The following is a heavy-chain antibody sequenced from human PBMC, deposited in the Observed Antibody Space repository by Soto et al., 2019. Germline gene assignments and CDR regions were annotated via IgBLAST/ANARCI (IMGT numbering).Heavy chain of an antibody. CDR1: GVSIGSGTYY. CDR3: ARTKWELRPGIDY. CDR2: IYYSGST. Sequence: QVQLQESGPGLVKPSETLYLTCTVSGVSIGSGTYYWNWIRQPPGKGLEWIGYIYYSGSTNYNPSLKSRVTISVDTARNQFSLKLTSVTAADTAVYFCARTKWELRPGIDYWGQGTLVTVSS. J-gene: IGHJ4*02. D-gene: IGHD1-26*01. V-gene: IGHV4-61*01.